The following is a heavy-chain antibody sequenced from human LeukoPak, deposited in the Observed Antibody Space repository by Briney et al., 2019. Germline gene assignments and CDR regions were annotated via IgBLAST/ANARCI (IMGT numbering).Heavy chain of an antibody. J-gene: IGHJ4*02. V-gene: IGHV4-39*01. CDR2: IYYSGST. CDR3: ARQTTVVTLDY. CDR1: GGSISSSSYN. Sequence: KSSETLSLTCTVSGGSISSSSYNWGGIRQPPGKGLEWIGSIYYSGSTYYNPSLKSRVTISVDTSKNQFSLKLSSVTAADTAVYYCARQTTVVTLDYWGQGTLVTVSS. D-gene: IGHD4-23*01.